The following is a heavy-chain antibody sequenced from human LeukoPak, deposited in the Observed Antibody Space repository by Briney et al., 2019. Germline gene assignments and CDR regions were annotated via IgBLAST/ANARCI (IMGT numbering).Heavy chain of an antibody. V-gene: IGHV3-23*01. CDR2: ISGGGDIT. CDR3: VREDTPATANY. D-gene: IGHD2-21*02. Sequence: AGGSLRLSCAASGFNFANHAMSWVRQTPGKGLEWVSAISGGGDITYYADSATGRFTISRDNSKDTLFLQMHSLRPGDTAVYYCVREDTPATANYWGQGTLVTISS. J-gene: IGHJ4*02. CDR1: GFNFANHA.